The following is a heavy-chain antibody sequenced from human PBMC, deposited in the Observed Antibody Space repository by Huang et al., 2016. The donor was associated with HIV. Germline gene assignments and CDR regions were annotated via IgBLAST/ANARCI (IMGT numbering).Heavy chain of an antibody. Sequence: QLQLQESGPGLVKPSETLSLTCSVSGGSISSSSYYWGWIRQPPGKGLEWIGSIYYSGSTVDNPSRKSRVTISVDTSKNQFSLRLSSVTAADTSVYYCARHMDCSSSSCLAGGHERGPFDMWGQGTMVTVSS. CDR1: GGSISSSSYY. V-gene: IGHV4-39*01. D-gene: IGHD2-2*01. J-gene: IGHJ3*02. CDR3: ARHMDCSSSSCLAGGHERGPFDM. CDR2: IYYSGST.